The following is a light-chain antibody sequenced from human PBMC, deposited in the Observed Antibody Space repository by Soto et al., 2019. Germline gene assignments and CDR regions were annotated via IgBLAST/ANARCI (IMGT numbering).Light chain of an antibody. J-gene: IGKJ2*01. CDR1: QSLVYSDGNTY. CDR2: KVS. V-gene: IGKV2-30*01. CDR3: MQDTHGPVT. Sequence: DVVMTQSPLSLPVTLGQPASISCRSSQSLVYSDGNTYLNWFQQRPGQSPRRLIYKVSNRDSGVPDRFSGSGSGTDFTLKIRRREAAYVGVYDCMQDTHGPVTFGQGTKLEIK.